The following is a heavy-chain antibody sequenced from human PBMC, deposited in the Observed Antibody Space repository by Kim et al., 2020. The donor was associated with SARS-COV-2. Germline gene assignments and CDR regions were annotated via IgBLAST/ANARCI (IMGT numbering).Heavy chain of an antibody. Sequence: GGSLRLSCAASGFTFSNAWMSWVRQAPGKGLEWVGRIKSKTDGGTTDYAAPVKGRFTISRDDSKNTLYLQMNSLKTEDTAVYYCTTDYYGSVLDLDVWGQGTTVTVSS. V-gene: IGHV3-15*01. D-gene: IGHD3-10*01. CDR2: IKSKTDGGTT. CDR3: TTDYYGSVLDLDV. CDR1: GFTFSNAW. J-gene: IGHJ6*02.